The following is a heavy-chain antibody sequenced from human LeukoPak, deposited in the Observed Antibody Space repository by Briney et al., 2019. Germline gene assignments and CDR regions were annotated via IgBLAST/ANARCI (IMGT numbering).Heavy chain of an antibody. CDR1: GYTFTSYG. J-gene: IGHJ3*02. CDR2: ISAYNGNT. V-gene: IGHV1-18*01. D-gene: IGHD1-26*01. CDR3: ARSGSYYVHRPNAFDI. Sequence: ASGKVSRKASGYTFTSYGISWVRQAPGQGLEWMGWISAYNGNTNYAQKLQGRVTMTTDTSTSTAYMELRSLRSDDTAVYYCARSGSYYVHRPNAFDIWGQGTMVTVSS.